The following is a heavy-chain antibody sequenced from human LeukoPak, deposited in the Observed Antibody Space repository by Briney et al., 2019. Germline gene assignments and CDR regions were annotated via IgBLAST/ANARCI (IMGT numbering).Heavy chain of an antibody. CDR1: GGSFSGYY. J-gene: IGHJ4*02. Sequence: SETLSLTCAVYGGSFSGYYWSWIRQPPGKGLEWIGEINHSGSTNYNPSLKSRVTISVDTSKNQFSLKLSSVTAADTAVYYCARGWFGYDFRDYFDYWGQGTLVTVSS. CDR2: INHSGST. D-gene: IGHD3-10*01. CDR3: ARGWFGYDFRDYFDY. V-gene: IGHV4-34*01.